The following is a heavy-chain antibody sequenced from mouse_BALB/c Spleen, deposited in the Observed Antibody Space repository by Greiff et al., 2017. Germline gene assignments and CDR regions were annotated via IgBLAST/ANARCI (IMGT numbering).Heavy chain of an antibody. J-gene: IGHJ4*01. CDR2: IDPENGDT. CDR1: GFTIKDYY. Sequence: VQLKESGAELVRSGASVKLSCTASGFTIKDYYMHWVKQRPEQGLEWIGWIDPENGDTEYAPKFQGKATVTADTSSNTAYLQLSSLTSEDTAVYYCNAAGYAMDYWGQGTSVTVSS. CDR3: NAAGYAMDY. V-gene: IGHV14-4*02.